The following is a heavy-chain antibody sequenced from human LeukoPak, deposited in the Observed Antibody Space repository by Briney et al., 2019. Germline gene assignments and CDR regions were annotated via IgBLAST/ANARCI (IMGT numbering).Heavy chain of an antibody. CDR1: GFTFDDYA. V-gene: IGHV3-9*03. CDR2: ISWNSGSI. J-gene: IGHJ4*02. D-gene: IGHD4-23*01. CDR3: AKARSYGGNSAFDY. Sequence: GGSLRLSCAASGFTFDDYAMHWVRQAPGKGLEWDSGISWNSGSIGYADSVKGRFTISRDNAKNSLYLQMNSLRAEDMALYYCAKARSYGGNSAFDYWGQGTLVTVSS.